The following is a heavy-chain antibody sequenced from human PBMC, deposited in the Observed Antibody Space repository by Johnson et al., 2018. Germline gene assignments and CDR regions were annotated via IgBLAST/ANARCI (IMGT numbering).Heavy chain of an antibody. D-gene: IGHD4-17*01. V-gene: IGHV3-74*02. J-gene: IGHJ3*02. CDR2: INSDGSTT. CDR1: GFTLSSYW. Sequence: VQLVESGGGPVQPGGSLRLSCSASGFTLSSYWMDWVRKDPGKGLVWVSGINSDGSTTSYADSVQGRFTISRDNAENPLFLQMNSLRADDTAVYYCARGNGHALDMWGQGTLVTVSS. CDR3: ARGNGHALDM.